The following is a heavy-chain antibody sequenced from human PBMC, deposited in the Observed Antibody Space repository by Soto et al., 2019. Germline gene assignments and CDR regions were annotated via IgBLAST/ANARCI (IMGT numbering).Heavy chain of an antibody. CDR2: IWYDGSNK. Sequence: PGGSLRLSCAASGFTFSSYGMHWFRQAPGKGLEWVAVIWYDGSNKYYADSVKGRFTISRDNSKNTLYLQMNSLRAEDTAVYYCAREHYFYSSGYHAGYFYFWGQRSLVTVSA. J-gene: IGHJ4*02. V-gene: IGHV3-33*01. CDR3: AREHYFYSSGYHAGYFYF. CDR1: GFTFSSYG. D-gene: IGHD3-22*01.